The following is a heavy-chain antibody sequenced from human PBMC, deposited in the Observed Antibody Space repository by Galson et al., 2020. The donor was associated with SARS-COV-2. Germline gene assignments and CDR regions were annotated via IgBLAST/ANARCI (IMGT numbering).Heavy chain of an antibody. CDR2: MNPNSGNT. J-gene: IGHJ4*02. Sequence: ASVKVSCKASGYTFTSYDINWVRQATGQGLEWMGWMNPNSGNTGYAQKFQGRVTMTRNTSISTAYMELSSLRSEDTAVYYCARGHSRRYIVLVVYVKGYYFDYWGQGTLVTVSS. CDR3: ARGHSRRYIVLVVYVKGYYFDY. V-gene: IGHV1-8*01. CDR1: GYTFTSYD. D-gene: IGHD2-8*02.